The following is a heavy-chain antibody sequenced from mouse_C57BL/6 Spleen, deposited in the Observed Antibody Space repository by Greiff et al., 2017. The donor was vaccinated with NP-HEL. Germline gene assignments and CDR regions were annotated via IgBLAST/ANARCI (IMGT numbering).Heavy chain of an antibody. CDR2: ISSGSSTI. J-gene: IGHJ2*01. D-gene: IGHD2-1*01. CDR1: GFTFSGYG. CDR3: ARIYYGNYGDY. V-gene: IGHV5-17*01. Sequence: EVKLVESGGGLVKPGGSLKLSCAASGFTFSGYGMHWVRQAPEKGLEWVAYISSGSSTIYYADTVKGRFTISRDNAKNTLFLQMTSLRSEDTAMYYCARIYYGNYGDYWGQGTTLTVSS.